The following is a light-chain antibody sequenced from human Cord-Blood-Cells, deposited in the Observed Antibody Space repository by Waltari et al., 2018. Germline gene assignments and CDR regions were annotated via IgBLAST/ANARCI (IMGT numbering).Light chain of an antibody. Sequence: EIVMTQSPATLSVSPGERATLSCRVSQSVSSNLAWYQQKPGQAPRLLIYGASTRATGIPARFSGSGSGTEFTLTISSLQSEDFAVYYCQQYNNWPPRSTFGQGTKLEIK. CDR3: QQYNNWPPRST. CDR1: QSVSSN. CDR2: GAS. V-gene: IGKV3-15*01. J-gene: IGKJ2*01.